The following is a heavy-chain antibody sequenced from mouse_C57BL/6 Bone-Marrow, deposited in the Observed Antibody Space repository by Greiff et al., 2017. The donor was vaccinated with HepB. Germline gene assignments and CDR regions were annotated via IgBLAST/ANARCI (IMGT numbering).Heavy chain of an antibody. V-gene: IGHV1-64*01. CDR2: IHPNSGST. Sequence: QVQLQQPGAELVKPGASVKLSCKASGYTFTSYWMHWVKQRPGQGLEWIGMIHPNSGSTNYNEKFKSKATLTVDKSSSTAYMQRSSLTSEDSAVYYCARAVVATNYFDYWGQGTTLTVSS. CDR1: GYTFTSYW. J-gene: IGHJ2*01. D-gene: IGHD1-1*01. CDR3: ARAVVATNYFDY.